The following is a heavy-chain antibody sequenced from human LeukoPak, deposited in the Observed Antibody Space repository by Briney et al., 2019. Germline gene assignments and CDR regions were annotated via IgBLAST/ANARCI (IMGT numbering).Heavy chain of an antibody. V-gene: IGHV3-7*01. D-gene: IGHD6-13*01. CDR2: IKQDGSEK. J-gene: IGHJ6*03. CDR1: GFTFSSYW. Sequence: PGGSLRLSCAASGFTFSSYWMSWVRQAPGKGLEWVANIKQDGSEKYYVDSVKGRFTISRDNAKNSLYLQMNSLRAEDTAVYYCARGDSSSRGDYYYMDVWGKGPTVTVSS. CDR3: ARGDSSSRGDYYYMDV.